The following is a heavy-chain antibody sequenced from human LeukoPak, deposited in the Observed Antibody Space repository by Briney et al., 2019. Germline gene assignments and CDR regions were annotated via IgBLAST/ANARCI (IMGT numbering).Heavy chain of an antibody. J-gene: IGHJ6*03. Sequence: PGGSLRLSCAASGFTFSSYAMHWVRQAPGKGLEWVAVMSYVGSNKYYADSVKGRFTISRDNSKNTLYLQMNSLRAEDTAVYYCATHGSAHYYMDVWGKGTTVTISS. CDR1: GFTFSSYA. V-gene: IGHV3-30*04. CDR3: ATHGSAHYYMDV. CDR2: MSYVGSNK. D-gene: IGHD2-2*03.